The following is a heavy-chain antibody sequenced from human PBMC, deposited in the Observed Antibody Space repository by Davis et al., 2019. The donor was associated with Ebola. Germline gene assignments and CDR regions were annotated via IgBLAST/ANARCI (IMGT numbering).Heavy chain of an antibody. CDR3: AHSHQYYDILTGYYPYYYYYGMDV. J-gene: IGHJ6*02. Sequence: SGPTLVKPTQTLTLTCTFSGFSLSTRGVGVGWIRQPPGKALEWLALIYWDDDKRYSPSLKSRLTITKDTSKNQVVLTMTNMDPVDTATYYCAHSHQYYDILTGYYPYYYYYGMDVWGQGTTVTVSS. CDR2: IYWDDDK. D-gene: IGHD3-9*01. V-gene: IGHV2-5*02. CDR1: GFSLSTRGVG.